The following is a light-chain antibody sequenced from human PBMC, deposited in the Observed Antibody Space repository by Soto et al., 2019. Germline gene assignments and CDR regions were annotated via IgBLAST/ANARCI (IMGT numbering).Light chain of an antibody. CDR3: QQDNSYPFLT. Sequence: DIQLTQSPSFLSASVGDRVTITCRASQGISSYLAWYQQKPGKAPKILICAASTLQSGVPSSFGGSGSEPDSTLTFRSLRPEDFATYYCQQDNSYPFLTFGGGPKLEIK. J-gene: IGKJ4*01. V-gene: IGKV1-9*01. CDR1: QGISSY. CDR2: AAS.